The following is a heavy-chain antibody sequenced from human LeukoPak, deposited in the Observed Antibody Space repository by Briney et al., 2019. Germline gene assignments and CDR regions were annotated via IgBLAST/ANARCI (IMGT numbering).Heavy chain of an antibody. CDR1: GFTFSSYA. CDR2: ISYDGSNK. CDR3: ARDPSYDSSGYYGFDY. Sequence: PGRSQRLSCAASGFTFSSYAMHWVRQAPGKGLEWVAVISYDGSNKYYADSVKGRFTISRDNSKNTLYLQMNSLRAEDTAVYYCARDPSYDSSGYYGFDYWGQGTLVTVSS. D-gene: IGHD3-22*01. V-gene: IGHV3-30-3*01. J-gene: IGHJ4*02.